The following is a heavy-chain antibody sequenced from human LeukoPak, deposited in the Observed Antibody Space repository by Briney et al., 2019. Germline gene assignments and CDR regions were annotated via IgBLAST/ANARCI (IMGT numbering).Heavy chain of an antibody. Sequence: SETLSLTCAVYGGSFSGYYWSWIRQPPGKGLEWIGEINHSGSTNYNPSLKSRVTISVDTSKNQFSLKLSSVTAADTAVYYCARRGYSYGDFDYWGQGTLVTVSS. J-gene: IGHJ4*02. V-gene: IGHV4-34*01. CDR1: GGSFSGYY. D-gene: IGHD5-18*01. CDR3: ARRGYSYGDFDY. CDR2: INHSGST.